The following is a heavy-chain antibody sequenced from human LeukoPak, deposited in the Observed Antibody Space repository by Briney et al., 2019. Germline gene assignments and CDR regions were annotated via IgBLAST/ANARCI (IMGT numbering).Heavy chain of an antibody. CDR1: GGSISSHY. Sequence: PSETLSLTCTVSGGSISSHYWSWIRQPPGKGLEWIGYIYTSGSTNYNPSLKSRVTISVDTSKNQFSLKLSSVTAADTAVYYCARGPYDMDVWGKGTTVTVSS. J-gene: IGHJ6*03. CDR2: IYTSGST. CDR3: ARGPYDMDV. V-gene: IGHV4-4*09.